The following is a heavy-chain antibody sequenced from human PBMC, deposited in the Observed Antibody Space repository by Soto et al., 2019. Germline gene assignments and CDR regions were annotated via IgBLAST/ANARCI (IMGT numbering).Heavy chain of an antibody. J-gene: IGHJ4*02. CDR3: ARDNFSLQVAAACTLDY. V-gene: IGHV1-18*01. CDR2: ISAYNGHT. D-gene: IGHD6-13*01. CDR1: GYTFTSDG. Sequence: QVQLVQSGAEVKKHGASVKVYCKASGYTFTSDGISWVRQAPGPGLEWMGWISAYNGHTNYAQKLQGRVTVTTDTSTSTAYMELRSLRSYDTAVSYCARDNFSLQVAAACTLDYWGQGTLVTVSS.